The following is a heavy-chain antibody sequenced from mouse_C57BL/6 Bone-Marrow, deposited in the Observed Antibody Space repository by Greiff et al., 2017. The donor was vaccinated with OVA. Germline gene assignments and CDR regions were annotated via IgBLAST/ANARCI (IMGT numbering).Heavy chain of an antibody. Sequence: EVMLVESGGDLVKPGGSLKLSCAASGFTFSSYGMSWVRQTPDKRLEWVATISSGGSYTYYPESVKGRFTISRDNAKNTLYLQMSSLKSEDTAMYYFARHMDYDWFAYWGQGTLVTVSA. V-gene: IGHV5-6*01. CDR3: ARHMDYDWFAY. CDR2: ISSGGSYT. D-gene: IGHD2-4*01. CDR1: GFTFSSYG. J-gene: IGHJ3*01.